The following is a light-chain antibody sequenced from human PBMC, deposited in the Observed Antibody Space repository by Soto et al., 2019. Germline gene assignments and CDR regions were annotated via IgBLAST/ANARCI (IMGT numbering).Light chain of an antibody. CDR3: HQRSKWPLT. V-gene: IGKV3-11*01. Sequence: EIVLTQSPATLSLSPGERATLSCRASQSVRSYLAWYQQKPGQAPRLLIYDASNRATDIPARFSGSGSGTEFTLTISSLDPEDSAVYYWHQRSKWPLTFGGGTKVEIK. CDR2: DAS. J-gene: IGKJ4*02. CDR1: QSVRSY.